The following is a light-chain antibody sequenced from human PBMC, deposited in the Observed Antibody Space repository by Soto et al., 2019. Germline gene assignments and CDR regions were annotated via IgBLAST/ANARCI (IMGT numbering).Light chain of an antibody. CDR1: QSISSN. J-gene: IGKJ2*01. CDR2: SAS. V-gene: IGKV3-15*01. Sequence: EIVMTPSPVTLSVSPVERATLSCRASQSISSNLAWHQQKPGQAPRLLIYSASTRATGVPARFSGSGSGTEFTLTISSLQSEDFAVYYCQQYNTWPPYTFGQGTKVDI. CDR3: QQYNTWPPYT.